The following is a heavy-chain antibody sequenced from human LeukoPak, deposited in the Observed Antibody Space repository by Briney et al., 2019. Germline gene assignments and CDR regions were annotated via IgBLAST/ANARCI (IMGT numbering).Heavy chain of an antibody. CDR2: IRSKAYGGTT. D-gene: IGHD2-15*01. Sequence: GGSLRLSCTASGFTFCDYAMSWVRQAPGKGLEGVGFIRSKAYGGTTEYAASVKGRFTISRDDSKSIAYLQMNSLKTEDTAVYYCTRDRLVVAATYFDYWGQGTLVTVSS. CDR1: GFTFCDYA. J-gene: IGHJ4*02. V-gene: IGHV3-49*04. CDR3: TRDRLVVAATYFDY.